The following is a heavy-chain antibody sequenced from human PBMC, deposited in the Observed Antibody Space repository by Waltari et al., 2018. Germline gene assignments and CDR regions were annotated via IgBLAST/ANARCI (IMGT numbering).Heavy chain of an antibody. J-gene: IGHJ6*03. CDR3: ARGAAMVTLYYYYYMDV. CDR2: TKHRGST. D-gene: IGHD5-18*01. CDR1: GGSFSGYY. V-gene: IGHV4-34*01. Sequence: QVQLQQWGAGLLKPSETLSLSCAVYGGSFSGYYWSWIRQPPGKGLEWLGETKHRGSTNDNTSLKRRVTISVDTSKNQFSLSLSSVTAADTAVYYCARGAAMVTLYYYYYMDVWGKGTTVTVSS.